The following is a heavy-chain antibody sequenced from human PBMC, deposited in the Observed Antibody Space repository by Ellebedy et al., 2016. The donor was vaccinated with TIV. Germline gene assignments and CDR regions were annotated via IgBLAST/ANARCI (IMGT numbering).Heavy chain of an antibody. CDR2: INQDGSER. CDR3: ARQKNLAY. D-gene: IGHD2-21*01. CDR1: GFTFTNDW. V-gene: IGHV3-7*01. Sequence: PGGSLRLSCAASGFTFTNDWMSWARQAPGKGLEWVANINQDGSERHYVDSVKGRFTISRDNAKNSRILQMNSLGVEDTAVYYCARQKNLAYWGQGTLVTVSS. J-gene: IGHJ4*02.